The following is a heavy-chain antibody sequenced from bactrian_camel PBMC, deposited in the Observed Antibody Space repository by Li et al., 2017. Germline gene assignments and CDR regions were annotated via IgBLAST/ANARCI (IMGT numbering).Heavy chain of an antibody. CDR2: IDADGST. D-gene: IGHD1*01. Sequence: DVQLVESGGGSVQPGGSLRLSCTVSRFHYSTTVAWFRLAPGKEREGVAIIDADGSTFYADFVRGRFTVSQDNSKNTLSLQMNDLKPEDTAMYYCGRGFSKGLGPNRQYNFSGRGTQVTVS. CDR1: RFHYSTTV. V-gene: IGHV3S67*01. J-gene: IGHJ4*01. CDR3: GRGFSKGLGPNRQYNF.